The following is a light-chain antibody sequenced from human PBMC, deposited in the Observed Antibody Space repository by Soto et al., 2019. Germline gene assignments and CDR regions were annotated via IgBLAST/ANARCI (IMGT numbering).Light chain of an antibody. CDR3: AAWDDSLNAWV. V-gene: IGLV1-44*01. J-gene: IGLJ3*02. CDR2: SNN. Sequence: QSVLTQPPSASGTPGQRVTISCSGSSSNIGSNTVNWYQQLPGTAPKLLIYSNNQRPSGVPDRFSGSKSGTSASLAISGLQSEDEADYYCAAWDDSLNAWVFVGGTKLTVL. CDR1: SSNIGSNT.